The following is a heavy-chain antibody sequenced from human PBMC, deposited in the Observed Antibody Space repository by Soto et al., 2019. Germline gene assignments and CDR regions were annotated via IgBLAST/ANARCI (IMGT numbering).Heavy chain of an antibody. Sequence: PGGSLRLSCTASGFTFGDHAMSWFRQAPGKGLEWVGFIRSKAYGGTTEYAASVKGRFTISRDDSKSIAYLQMNSLKTEDTAVYYCTRGSRPYYYDSSGYPDYWGQGTLVTVSS. CDR3: TRGSRPYYYDSSGYPDY. CDR1: GFTFGDHA. D-gene: IGHD3-22*01. V-gene: IGHV3-49*03. CDR2: IRSKAYGGTT. J-gene: IGHJ4*02.